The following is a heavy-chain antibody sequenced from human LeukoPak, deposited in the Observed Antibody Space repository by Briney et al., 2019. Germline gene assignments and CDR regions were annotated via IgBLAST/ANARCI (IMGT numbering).Heavy chain of an antibody. D-gene: IGHD2-2*01. CDR3: ARDRNLYCSSTSCHPYNWFDS. CDR2: ILPVFGTA. CDR1: GGTSSRYG. Sequence: SVKVSCKASGGTSSRYGFSWVRQAPGQGSEWMGGILPVFGTANYAQNFQGRVTITTEESTNTVYMELRSLRSEDTAVYYCARDRNLYCSSTSCHPYNWFDSWGQGTLVTVSS. V-gene: IGHV1-69*05. J-gene: IGHJ5*01.